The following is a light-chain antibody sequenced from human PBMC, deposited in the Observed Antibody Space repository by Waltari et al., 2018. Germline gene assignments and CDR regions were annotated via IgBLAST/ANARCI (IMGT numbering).Light chain of an antibody. CDR3: QQYGSSPYT. Sequence: EIVLTQSPGTLSFSPRERATLSCRASQSVSSSYLAWYQQKPGQAPRLLIYGASSRATGIPDRFSGSGSGTDFTLTISRLEPEDCAVYYCQQYGSSPYTFGQGTKLEIK. CDR1: QSVSSSY. J-gene: IGKJ2*01. V-gene: IGKV3-20*01. CDR2: GAS.